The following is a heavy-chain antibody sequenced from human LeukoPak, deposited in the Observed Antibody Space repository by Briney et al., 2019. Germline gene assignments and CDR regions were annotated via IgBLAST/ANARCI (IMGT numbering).Heavy chain of an antibody. J-gene: IGHJ4*02. Sequence: GGSLRLSCAASGFTFSSCAMSWVRQAPGKGLEWVSAISGSGGSTYYADSVKGRITISRDNSKNTLYLQMNSLRAEDTAVYYCAKGVGYCSGGSCQQFDYWGQGTLVTVSS. CDR1: GFTFSSCA. CDR2: ISGSGGST. CDR3: AKGVGYCSGGSCQQFDY. V-gene: IGHV3-23*01. D-gene: IGHD2-15*01.